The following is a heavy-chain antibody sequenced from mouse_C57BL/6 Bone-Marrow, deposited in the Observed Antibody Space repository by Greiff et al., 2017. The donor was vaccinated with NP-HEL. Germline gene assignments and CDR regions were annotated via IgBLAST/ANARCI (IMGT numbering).Heavy chain of an antibody. CDR2: IYPGNSDT. Sequence: VQLQQSGTVLARPGASVKMSCKTSGYTFTSYWMHWVKQRPGQGLEWIGAIYPGNSDTSYNQKFKGKAKLTAVTSASTAYMELSSLTNEDSAVYYCTTYYSNYGWYFDVWGTGTTVTVSS. CDR3: TTYYSNYGWYFDV. J-gene: IGHJ1*03. D-gene: IGHD2-5*01. CDR1: GYTFTSYW. V-gene: IGHV1-5*01.